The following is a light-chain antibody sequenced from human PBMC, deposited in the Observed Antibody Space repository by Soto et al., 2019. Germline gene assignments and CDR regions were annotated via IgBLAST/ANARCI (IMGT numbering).Light chain of an antibody. CDR1: QSVSNY. V-gene: IGKV3-11*01. CDR3: QKYNNWPPIT. Sequence: EIVLTQSPATLSLSPGERATLSCRASQSVSNYLAWYQQKPGQAPRLLIYDASNRATGIPDKFSGSGSGTAFTLTISRLQSEDFAVYYCQKYNNWPPITFGQGTRLEIK. CDR2: DAS. J-gene: IGKJ5*01.